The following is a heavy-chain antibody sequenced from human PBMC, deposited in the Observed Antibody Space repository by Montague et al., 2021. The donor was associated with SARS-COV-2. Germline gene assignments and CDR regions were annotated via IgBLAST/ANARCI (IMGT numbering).Heavy chain of an antibody. V-gene: IGHV4-59*01. CDR3: ARGGYYDYAFDI. J-gene: IGHJ3*02. D-gene: IGHD3-22*01. CDR1: GGSISSYY. Sequence: SETLSLTCTVSGGSISSYYWSWIRQPPGKGLEWIWNIHYSGSTNYNPSHKSRVTISVDTSKNQFSLKLSSVTAADTAVYYCARGGYYDYAFDIWGQGTMVTVSS. CDR2: IHYSGST.